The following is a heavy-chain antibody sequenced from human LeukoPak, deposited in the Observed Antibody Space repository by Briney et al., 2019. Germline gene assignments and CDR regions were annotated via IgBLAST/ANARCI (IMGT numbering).Heavy chain of an antibody. V-gene: IGHV3-23*01. J-gene: IGHJ4*02. CDR2: ISGSGGSS. Sequence: GGSLRLSCAASGFTFNSYAMSWVRQAQGKGLEWVSTISGSGGSSYYADSVKGRFTVSRDNSKNTLYLQMNSLRAEDTAVYYCAREGGIAAVQYQFDYWGQGTLVTVSS. CDR3: AREGGIAAVQYQFDY. D-gene: IGHD6-13*01. CDR1: GFTFNSYA.